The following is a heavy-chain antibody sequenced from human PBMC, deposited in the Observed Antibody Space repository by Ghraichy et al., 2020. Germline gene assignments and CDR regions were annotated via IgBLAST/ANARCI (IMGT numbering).Heavy chain of an antibody. CDR2: ITNVGNI. Sequence: GGSLRLSCAASGFTFSDYAMTWVRQTPGKGLEWVSSITNVGNIFYADSVKGRFTISRDNSKNTLSLQMNSLRAEDTAVYYCARRGDTDYRGSGRYYFAYWGQGTLVTVSS. V-gene: IGHV3-23*01. CDR3: ARRGDTDYRGSGRYYFAY. CDR1: GFTFSDYA. J-gene: IGHJ4*02. D-gene: IGHD3-10*01.